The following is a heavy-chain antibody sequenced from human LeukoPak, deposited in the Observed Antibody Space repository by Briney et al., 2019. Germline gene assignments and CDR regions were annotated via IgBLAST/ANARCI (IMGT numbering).Heavy chain of an antibody. CDR2: IYYSGST. D-gene: IGHD5-18*01. Sequence: GSLRLSCAASGFTFSSYSIHWIRQPPGKGLEWIGSIYYSGSTYYNPSLKSRVTISVDTSKNQFSLKLSSVTAADTAVYYCARQRYSYGPIDYWGQGTLVTVSS. J-gene: IGHJ4*02. V-gene: IGHV4-39*01. CDR3: ARQRYSYGPIDY. CDR1: GFTFSSYS.